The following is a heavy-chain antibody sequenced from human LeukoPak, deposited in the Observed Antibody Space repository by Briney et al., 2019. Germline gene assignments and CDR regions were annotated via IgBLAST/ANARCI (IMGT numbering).Heavy chain of an antibody. J-gene: IGHJ5*02. D-gene: IGHD3-9*01. CDR2: ISGSGGST. CDR3: AKPYSGTILTGWFDP. V-gene: IGHV3-23*01. CDR1: GFTFSSYA. Sequence: PGGSLRLSCAASGFTFSSYAMTWVRQAPGKGLEWGSIISGSGGSTSYADSVKGRFTISRDNSKNTLYLQMNSLRAEDTALYYCAKPYSGTILTGWFDPWGQGTLVTVSS.